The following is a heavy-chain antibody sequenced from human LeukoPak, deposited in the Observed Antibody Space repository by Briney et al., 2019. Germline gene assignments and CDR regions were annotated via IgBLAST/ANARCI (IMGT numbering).Heavy chain of an antibody. CDR3: ARNILFAFDI. V-gene: IGHV3-53*01. Sequence: GGSLRPSCAASGFTFSSYAMSWVRQAPGKGLEWVSIIYNDGSTYYADSMKGRFTISRDNSKNTLYLQVNSLRAEDTAMYYCARNILFAFDIWGQGTMVTVSS. CDR1: GFTFSSYA. J-gene: IGHJ3*02. CDR2: IYNDGST.